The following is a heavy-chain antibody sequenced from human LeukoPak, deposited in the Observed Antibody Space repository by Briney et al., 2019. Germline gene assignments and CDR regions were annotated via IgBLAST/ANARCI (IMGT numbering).Heavy chain of an antibody. Sequence: GGSLRLSCAASGFTFDDFAMHWVRQAPGKGLEWVSAISWNSRTMGYADSVKGRFTISRDNAKNSRYLQMNSLRAEDMALYYCAKDSGASYSLNFDSWGQGTLVAVSS. CDR3: AKDSGASYSLNFDS. CDR2: ISWNSRTM. J-gene: IGHJ4*02. D-gene: IGHD5-18*01. CDR1: GFTFDDFA. V-gene: IGHV3-9*03.